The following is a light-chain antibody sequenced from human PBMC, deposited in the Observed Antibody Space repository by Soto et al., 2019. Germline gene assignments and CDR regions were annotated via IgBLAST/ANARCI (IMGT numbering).Light chain of an antibody. J-gene: IGLJ3*02. Sequence: SYELTQPPSVSVSPGQTANITCSGGKLGDKYACWYQQKPGQSPVLVIYQDTKRPSGIPERFSGSNSGNTATLTISGTQAMDEADYYCQAWDSSVVFGGGTKLTVL. V-gene: IGLV3-1*01. CDR1: KLGDKY. CDR2: QDT. CDR3: QAWDSSVV.